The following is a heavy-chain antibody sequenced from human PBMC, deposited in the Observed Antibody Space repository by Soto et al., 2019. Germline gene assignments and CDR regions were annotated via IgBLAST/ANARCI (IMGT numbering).Heavy chain of an antibody. J-gene: IGHJ4*02. CDR1: GGSISSYY. V-gene: IGHV4-59*12. Sequence: SETLSLTCTVSGGSISSYYWSWIRQPPGKGLEWIGYIYYSGSTNYNPSLKSRVTISVDTSKNQFSLKLSSVTAADTAVYYCARDKRHLRFLEWSYYFEYWGQGTLVTVSS. D-gene: IGHD3-3*01. CDR3: ARDKRHLRFLEWSYYFEY. CDR2: IYYSGST.